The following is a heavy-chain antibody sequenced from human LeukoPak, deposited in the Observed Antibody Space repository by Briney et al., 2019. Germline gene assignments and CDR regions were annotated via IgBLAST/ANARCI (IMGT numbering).Heavy chain of an antibody. CDR1: GGSISSGGYY. CDR2: IYYSGST. V-gene: IGHV4-31*03. Sequence: PSETLSLTCTVSGGSISSGGYYWSWIRQHPGKGLEWIGYIYYSGSTYYNPSLKSRVTISVDTSKNQFSLKLSSVTAADTAVYYCARGSSYAVTNSGNPNNWFDPWGQGTLVTVSS. J-gene: IGHJ5*02. CDR3: ARGSSYAVTNSGNPNNWFDP. D-gene: IGHD2-2*01.